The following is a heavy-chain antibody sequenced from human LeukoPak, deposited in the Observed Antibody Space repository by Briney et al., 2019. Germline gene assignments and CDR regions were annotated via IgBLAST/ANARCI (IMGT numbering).Heavy chain of an antibody. Sequence: GGSLRLSCAASGFTFSDYYMSWIRQAPGKGLEWVSYISSSGSTIYYADSVEGRFTISRDNDKNTLYLQMNSLRAEDTAIYNCAKDPQEEKWLFDYWGQGTLVTVSS. CDR2: ISSSGSTI. CDR3: AKDPQEEKWLFDY. D-gene: IGHD5-24*01. V-gene: IGHV3-11*04. CDR1: GFTFSDYY. J-gene: IGHJ4*02.